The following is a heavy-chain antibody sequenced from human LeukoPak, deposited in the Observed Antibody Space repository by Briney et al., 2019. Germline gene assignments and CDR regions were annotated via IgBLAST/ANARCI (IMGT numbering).Heavy chain of an antibody. CDR3: ARAGDTAMVPSYYYYGMDV. D-gene: IGHD5-18*01. Sequence: ASVKVSCKASGFTFTSSAVQWARQARGQRLEWIGWIVVGSGNTNYAQKFQERVTITRDMSTSTAYMELSSLRSEDTAVYYCARAGDTAMVPSYYYYGMDVWGQGTTVTVSS. V-gene: IGHV1-58*01. CDR1: GFTFTSSA. J-gene: IGHJ6*02. CDR2: IVVGSGNT.